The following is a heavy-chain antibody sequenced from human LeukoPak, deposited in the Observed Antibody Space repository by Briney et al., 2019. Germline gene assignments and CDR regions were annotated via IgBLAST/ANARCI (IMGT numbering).Heavy chain of an antibody. CDR3: AREVHPGLEYYDILTGRYFGI. D-gene: IGHD3-9*01. Sequence: SETLSLTCTVSGGSISSGDYYWSWIRQPPGKGLEWIGYIYYSGSTYYNPSLKSRVTISVDTSKNQFSLKLSSVTAADTAVYYCAREVHPGLEYYDILTGRYFGIWGQGTMVTVSS. J-gene: IGHJ3*02. V-gene: IGHV4-30-4*01. CDR2: IYYSGST. CDR1: GGSISSGDYY.